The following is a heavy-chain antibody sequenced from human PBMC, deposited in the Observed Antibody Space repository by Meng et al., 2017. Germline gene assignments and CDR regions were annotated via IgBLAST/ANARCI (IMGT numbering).Heavy chain of an antibody. CDR3: ASRIAAAGTRFRGNSLFRGYFDY. Sequence: GSLRLSCAVYGGCFSGYYWSWIRQPPGKGLEWIGEINHSASTNYTPSLRSRVTISVDTSKNPFSLRLSSVTAADTAVYYCASRIAAAGTRFRGNSLFRGYFDYWGQGTLVTVSS. CDR1: GGCFSGYY. D-gene: IGHD6-13*01. V-gene: IGHV4-34*01. J-gene: IGHJ4*02. CDR2: INHSAST.